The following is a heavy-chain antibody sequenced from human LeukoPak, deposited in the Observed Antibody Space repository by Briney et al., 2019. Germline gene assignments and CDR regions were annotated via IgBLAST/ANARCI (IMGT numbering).Heavy chain of an antibody. CDR1: GFTFSSYA. J-gene: IGHJ4*02. V-gene: IGHV3-23*01. D-gene: IGHD3-9*01. Sequence: PGGSLRLSCAASGFTFSSYAMSWVRQAPGKGLEWVSAISGSGGSTYYADSVKGRFTISRDNSKNTLYLQMNSLRAEDTAVYYCAKYYDILTGYYPGGGFDYWGQGTLVTVSS. CDR2: ISGSGGST. CDR3: AKYYDILTGYYPGGGFDY.